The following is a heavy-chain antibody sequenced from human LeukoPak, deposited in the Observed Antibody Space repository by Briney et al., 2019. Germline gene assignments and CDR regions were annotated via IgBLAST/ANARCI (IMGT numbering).Heavy chain of an antibody. Sequence: GGSLRLSCAASGFTFSSYEMNWVSQAPGKGLEWVSYISSSGSTIYYADSVKGRFTISRDNAKNSLYLQMNSLRAEDTAVYYCARTGAGYSYGYLFWDYWGQGTLVTVSS. D-gene: IGHD5-18*01. CDR3: ARTGAGYSYGYLFWDY. J-gene: IGHJ4*02. CDR2: ISSSGSTI. V-gene: IGHV3-48*03. CDR1: GFTFSSYE.